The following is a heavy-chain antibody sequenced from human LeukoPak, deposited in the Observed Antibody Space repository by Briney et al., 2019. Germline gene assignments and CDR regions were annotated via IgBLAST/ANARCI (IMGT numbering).Heavy chain of an antibody. V-gene: IGHV3-11*04. CDR2: ISSSGSTI. CDR1: GFTFNDNN. J-gene: IGHJ6*04. CDR3: ARDLIYCVNSPYLDV. D-gene: IGHD2-21*01. Sequence: GEPLRHPCAASGFTFNDNNMGWIGKAQGKGRGGVSYISSSGSTIYYADSVKGRFTISRDNAKNSLYLQMNSLRAEDTAVYYCARDLIYCVNSPYLDVWGKGTTVTVSS.